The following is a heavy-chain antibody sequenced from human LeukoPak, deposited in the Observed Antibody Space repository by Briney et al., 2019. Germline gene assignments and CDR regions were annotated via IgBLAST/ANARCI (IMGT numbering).Heavy chain of an antibody. V-gene: IGHV3-21*01. CDR1: GFTFSSYS. Sequence: GGSLRLSCAASGFTFSSYSMNWVRQAPGKGLEWVSSISSSSYIYYADSVKGRFTISRDNSKNTLYLQMNSLRAEDTAVYYCAKDGEVVTHGPLDYWGQGTLVTVSS. CDR3: AKDGEVVTHGPLDY. CDR2: ISSSSYI. D-gene: IGHD4-23*01. J-gene: IGHJ4*02.